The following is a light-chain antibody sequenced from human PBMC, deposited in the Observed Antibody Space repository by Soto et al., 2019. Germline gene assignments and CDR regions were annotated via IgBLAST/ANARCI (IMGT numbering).Light chain of an antibody. Sequence: EIVLTQSPATLSLSPGERATLSCRASQSVGNYLAWYQQRPGQAPRLLIYDASNRATGIPARFSGSGSGTDFTLTISSQEPEDSAVCYCQQRGDWPPGATFGQGTRLEIK. CDR1: QSVGNY. V-gene: IGKV3-11*01. CDR3: QQRGDWPPGAT. CDR2: DAS. J-gene: IGKJ5*01.